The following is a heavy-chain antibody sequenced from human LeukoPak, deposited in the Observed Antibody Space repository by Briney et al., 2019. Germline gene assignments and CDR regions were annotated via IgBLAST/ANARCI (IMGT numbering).Heavy chain of an antibody. CDR3: ARSTYDSSGYYYFDY. J-gene: IGHJ4*02. CDR2: IYYSGST. D-gene: IGHD3-22*01. CDR1: GASISTSGYF. Sequence: SETLSLTCTVSGASISTSGYFWSWIRQPPGKGLEWIGYIYYSGSTNYKPSLKSRVTISVDTSKNQFSLKVSSVTAADTAVYYCARSTYDSSGYYYFDYWGQGTLVTVSS. V-gene: IGHV4-61*05.